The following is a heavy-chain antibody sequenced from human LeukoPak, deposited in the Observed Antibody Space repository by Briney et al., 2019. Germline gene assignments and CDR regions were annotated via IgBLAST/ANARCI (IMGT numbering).Heavy chain of an antibody. CDR3: ARVPPTAYSSSSFDY. CDR1: GYTFTSYG. V-gene: IGHV1-18*01. J-gene: IGHJ4*02. Sequence: AAVKVSCKASGYTFTSYGISWVRQAPGQALEWIGWISAYNGYTNYAQKLQGRVTMTTDTSTSTAYMELRSLRSDDTAVYYCARVPPTAYSSSSFDYWGQGTLVTVSS. D-gene: IGHD6-6*01. CDR2: ISAYNGYT.